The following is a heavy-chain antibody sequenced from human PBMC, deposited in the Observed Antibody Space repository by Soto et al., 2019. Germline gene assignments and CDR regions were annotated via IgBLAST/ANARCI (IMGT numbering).Heavy chain of an antibody. V-gene: IGHV3-23*01. CDR3: AKDADGKNCEALYYFDY. D-gene: IGHD2-21*01. J-gene: IGHJ4*02. CDR2: ISGSGGST. CDR1: GFTFSSYA. Sequence: EVQLLESGGGLVQPGGSLRLSCAASGFTFSSYAMSWVRQAPGKGLEWVSAISGSGGSTYYADSVKGRFTISRDNSKNALYLKRNSLRAEDTAVYYCAKDADGKNCEALYYFDYGGQGPLVTVSS.